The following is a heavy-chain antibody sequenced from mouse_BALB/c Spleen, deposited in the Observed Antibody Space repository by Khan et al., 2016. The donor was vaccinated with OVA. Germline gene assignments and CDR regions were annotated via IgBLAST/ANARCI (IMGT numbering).Heavy chain of an antibody. CDR1: GYSITTNYA. CDR3: ARKDYYGDGVDY. Sequence: EVQLVESGPGLVKPSQSLSLTCTVTGYSITTNYAWDWIRQFPGNKLEWMGYISYSGSTSYNPSLKSRISITRDTSKNQFFLQLNSVTTEDTATYYCARKDYYGDGVDYWGQGTSVTVSS. CDR2: ISYSGST. J-gene: IGHJ4*01. V-gene: IGHV3-2*02. D-gene: IGHD1-2*01.